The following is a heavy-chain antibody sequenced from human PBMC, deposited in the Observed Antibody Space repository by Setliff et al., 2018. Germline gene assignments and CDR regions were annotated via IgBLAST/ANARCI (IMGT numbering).Heavy chain of an antibody. J-gene: IGHJ3*02. Sequence: PSETLSLTCTVSGASIDSHFWSWVRQPAGKGLEWIGRLHPRGTTNYNPSLKSRLTMSIDTSKNQVSLVLTSVTAADTAVYYCARHPAGQGAFDIWGQGTKVTVSS. CDR3: ARHPAGQGAFDI. CDR1: GASIDSHF. CDR2: LHPRGTT. V-gene: IGHV4-4*07.